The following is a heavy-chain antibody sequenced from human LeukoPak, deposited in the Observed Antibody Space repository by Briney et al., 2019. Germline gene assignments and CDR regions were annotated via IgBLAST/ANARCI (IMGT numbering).Heavy chain of an antibody. V-gene: IGHV3-23*01. D-gene: IGHD3-22*01. CDR1: GFTFSSYA. CDR2: ISGSGGST. CDR3: AKDSPTYYYDSSGYLFDY. Sequence: VGSLRLSCAASGFTFSSYAMSWVRQAPGKGLEWVSAISGSGGSTYYADSVKGRFTISRDNSKNTLYLQMNSLRAEDTAVYYCAKDSPTYYYDSSGYLFDYWGQGTLVTVSS. J-gene: IGHJ4*02.